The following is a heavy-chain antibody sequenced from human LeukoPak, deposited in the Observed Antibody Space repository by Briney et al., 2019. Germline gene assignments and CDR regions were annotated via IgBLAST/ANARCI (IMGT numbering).Heavy chain of an antibody. V-gene: IGHV1-69*05. CDR2: IIPIFGTA. Sequence: ASVTVSCKASGGTFISYAISWVRQAPGQGLEWMGGIIPIFGTANYAQKFQGRVTITTDESTSTAYMELSSLRSEDTAVYYCARVSAGGNYYYYMDVWGKGTTVTVSS. J-gene: IGHJ6*03. CDR3: ARVSAGGNYYYYMDV. CDR1: GGTFISYA. D-gene: IGHD1-26*01.